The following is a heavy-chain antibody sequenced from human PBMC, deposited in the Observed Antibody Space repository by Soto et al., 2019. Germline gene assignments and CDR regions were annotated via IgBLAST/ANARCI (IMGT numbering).Heavy chain of an antibody. J-gene: IGHJ4*02. V-gene: IGHV3-7*01. D-gene: IGHD1-1*01. CDR1: GFIFSNYW. CDR2: IKHDGGEK. Sequence: GGSLRLSCAASGFIFSNYWMSWVRQAPGKGLEWVANIKHDGGEKSFVDSVKGRFTISRDNAKNSLFLQINSLRAEDTAMYFCARGRGNWNDLYFDYWGQGTLVTVS. CDR3: ARGRGNWNDLYFDY.